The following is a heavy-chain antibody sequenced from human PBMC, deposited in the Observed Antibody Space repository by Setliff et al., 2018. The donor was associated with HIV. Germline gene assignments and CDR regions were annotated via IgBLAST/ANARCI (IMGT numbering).Heavy chain of an antibody. V-gene: IGHV4-4*07. Sequence: SETLSLTCTVSGGSISSFYWSWIRQPAVKGLEWIGPIYTSGSTNYNPSLKSRVIMSVDTSKNQFSLKLSSLTAADTAVYYCARGLPYYYDSSGYYYFDYWGQGTLVTVSS. D-gene: IGHD3-22*01. CDR1: GGSISSFY. CDR2: IYTSGST. J-gene: IGHJ4*02. CDR3: ARGLPYYYDSSGYYYFDY.